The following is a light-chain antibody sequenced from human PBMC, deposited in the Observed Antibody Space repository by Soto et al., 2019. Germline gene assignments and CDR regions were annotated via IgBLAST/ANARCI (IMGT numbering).Light chain of an antibody. V-gene: IGKV1-27*01. CDR3: QQYNSYSHT. CDR2: AAS. CDR1: QGIANY. J-gene: IGKJ3*01. Sequence: DIQMTQSPSSLSASVGDRVTITCRASQGIANYLAWYQHKPGKVPNLLIYAASTLQSGVPSRFSGGGSGTDFTLTISSLQPEDVATYYCQQYNSYSHTFGPGTKVDIK.